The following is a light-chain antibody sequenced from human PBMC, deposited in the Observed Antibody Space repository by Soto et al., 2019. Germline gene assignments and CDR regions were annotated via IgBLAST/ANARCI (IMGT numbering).Light chain of an antibody. CDR3: QQSYSTPDT. Sequence: DIQMTQSPSSLSASVGDRVTITCRASQSISSYLNWYQQKPGKAPKLLIYAASSLQSGVPSRFSGSGSGTDFTLTISRLQPEDFASYYCQQSYSTPDTFGQGTK. CDR2: AAS. V-gene: IGKV1-39*01. J-gene: IGKJ2*01. CDR1: QSISSY.